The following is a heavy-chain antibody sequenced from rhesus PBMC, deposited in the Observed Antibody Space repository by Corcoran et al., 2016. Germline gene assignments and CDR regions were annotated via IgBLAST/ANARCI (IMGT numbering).Heavy chain of an antibody. CDR1: GFSISTSGLG. J-gene: IGHJ1*01. CDR3: AHSYWSDYYDGGYFEF. D-gene: IGHD3-22*01. Sequence: QVTLKESGPALVKPTQTLTLTCTFSGFSISTSGLGVGWIRQPPGKALEWLALIYWEDDKSYSTSLKSMLTISKDTSKTQVVLTMPNMDPVDTATYYCAHSYWSDYYDGGYFEFWGQGALVTVSS. CDR2: IYWEDDK. V-gene: IGHV2-174*01.